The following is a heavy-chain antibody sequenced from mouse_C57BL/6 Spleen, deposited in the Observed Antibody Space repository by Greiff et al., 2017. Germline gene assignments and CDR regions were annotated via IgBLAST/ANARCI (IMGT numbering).Heavy chain of an antibody. Sequence: EVKLVESGGDLVKPGGSLKLSCAASGFTFSSYGMSWVRQTPDKRLEWVATISSGGSYTYYPDSVKGRFTISRDNAKTTLYLHMSSLKSEDTAMYYCARQGVVRYAMDYWGQGTSVTVSS. CDR2: ISSGGSYT. CDR3: ARQGVVRYAMDY. CDR1: GFTFSSYG. J-gene: IGHJ4*01. D-gene: IGHD1-1*02. V-gene: IGHV5-6*01.